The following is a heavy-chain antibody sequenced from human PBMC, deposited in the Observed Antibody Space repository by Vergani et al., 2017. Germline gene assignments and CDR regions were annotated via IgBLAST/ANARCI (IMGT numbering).Heavy chain of an antibody. V-gene: IGHV3-33*01. D-gene: IGHD6-25*01. Sequence: VQMVESGGGLVKPGGSLRLSCAASGFTFSSYGMHWVRQAPGKGLEWVAVIWYDGSNKYYADSVKGRFTISRDNSKNTLYLQMNSLRAEDTAVYYCARDPSSLIAARYYYYMDVWGKGP. CDR2: IWYDGSNK. CDR3: ARDPSSLIAARYYYYMDV. J-gene: IGHJ6*03. CDR1: GFTFSSYG.